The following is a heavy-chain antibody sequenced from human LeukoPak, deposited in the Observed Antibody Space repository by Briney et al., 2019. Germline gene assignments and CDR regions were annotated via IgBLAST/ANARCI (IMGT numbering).Heavy chain of an antibody. V-gene: IGHV5-51*01. Sequence: GESLKISCKGSGYSFTSYWIGWVRQMPGKGLEWMGIIYPGDSDTRYSPSFQGQVTISADKSISTAYLQWSSLKASDTAMYYCARRLVYGRRVRNYGILTGPPESDAFDIWGQGTMVTVSP. J-gene: IGHJ3*02. CDR2: IYPGDSDT. CDR1: GYSFTSYW. D-gene: IGHD3-9*01. CDR3: ARRLVYGRRVRNYGILTGPPESDAFDI.